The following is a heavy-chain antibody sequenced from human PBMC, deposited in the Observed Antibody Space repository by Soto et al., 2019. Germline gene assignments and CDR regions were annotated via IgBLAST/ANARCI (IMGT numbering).Heavy chain of an antibody. J-gene: IGHJ6*02. CDR2: IYQSGST. D-gene: IGHD4-4*01. Sequence: SETLSLTWAVSGGSISSGGYSWSWIRQPPGKGLEWIGYIYQSGSTYYNPSLKSRVTISVDRSRNQFSLKLSSVTAADTAVYFCATQIYSNARASYYYAMDVCGQVPTVTVSS. V-gene: IGHV4-30-2*01. CDR3: ATQIYSNARASYYYAMDV. CDR1: GGSISSGGYS.